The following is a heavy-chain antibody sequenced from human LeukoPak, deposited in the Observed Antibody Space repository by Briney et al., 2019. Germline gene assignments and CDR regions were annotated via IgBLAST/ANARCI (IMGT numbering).Heavy chain of an antibody. CDR2: ISWNSGSI. D-gene: IGHD6-13*01. V-gene: IGHV3-9*01. CDR3: AKDGGPGIAAATFDY. CDR1: GFTFDDYA. Sequence: GGSLRLSCAASGFTFDDYAMHWVRQAPGKGLEWVSGISWNSGSIGYADSVKGRFTISRDNAKNSLYLQMNSLRAEDTAVYYCAKDGGPGIAAATFDYWGQGTLVTVSS. J-gene: IGHJ4*02.